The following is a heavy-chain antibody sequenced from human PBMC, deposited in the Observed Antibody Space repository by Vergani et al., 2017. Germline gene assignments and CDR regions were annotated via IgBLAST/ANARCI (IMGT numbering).Heavy chain of an antibody. V-gene: IGHV3-30-3*01. Sequence: QVQLVESGGGVVQPGRSLRLSCAASGFTFSSYSMHWVRKAPGKGLEWVAVISYDGSNKYYADSVKGRFTISRDNSKNTLYLQMNSLRAEDTAVYYCARDGMVAARLGDYYYYMDVWGKXP. CDR2: ISYDGSNK. CDR3: ARDGMVAARLGDYYYYMDV. J-gene: IGHJ6*03. D-gene: IGHD6-6*01. CDR1: GFTFSSYS.